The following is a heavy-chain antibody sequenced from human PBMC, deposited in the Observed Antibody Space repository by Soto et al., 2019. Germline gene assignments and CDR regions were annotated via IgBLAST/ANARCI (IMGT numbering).Heavy chain of an antibody. D-gene: IGHD3-3*02. J-gene: IGHJ5*02. CDR1: GGSISSYY. CDR3: ASPKIAFYNWFDP. CDR2: IYYSGST. Sequence: PSETLSLTCTVSGGSISSYYWSWIRQPPGKGLEWIGSIYYSGSTYYNPSLKSRVTISVDTSKNQFSLKLNSVTAADTAVYYCASPKIAFYNWFDPWGQGTLVTVSS. V-gene: IGHV4-59*05.